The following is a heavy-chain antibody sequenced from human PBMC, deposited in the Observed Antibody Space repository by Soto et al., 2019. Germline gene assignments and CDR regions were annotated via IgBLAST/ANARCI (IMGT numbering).Heavy chain of an antibody. CDR2: IYSGGST. CDR1: GFTVSGNY. J-gene: IGHJ4*02. V-gene: IGHV3-66*01. CDR3: AREHYYYDSSGSLAF. D-gene: IGHD3-22*01. Sequence: GGSLRLSCAASGFTVSGNYMSWVRQAPGKGLEWVSVIYSGGSTYYADSVKGRFALSRDNSKNTLYLQMNSLRAEDTAVYYCAREHYYYDSSGSLAFWGQGTLVTVSS.